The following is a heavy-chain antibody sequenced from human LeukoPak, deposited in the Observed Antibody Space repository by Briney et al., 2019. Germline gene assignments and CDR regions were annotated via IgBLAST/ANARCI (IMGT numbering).Heavy chain of an antibody. CDR1: GGSISSHY. CDR2: IYYSGST. D-gene: IGHD3-3*01. CDR3: ASAYYDFWSGQNWFDP. V-gene: IGHV4-59*11. J-gene: IGHJ5*02. Sequence: PSETLSLTCTVSGGSISSHYWSWIRQPPGKGLEWIGYIYYSGSTNYNPSLKSRVTISVDTSKNQFSLKLSSVTAADTAVYYCASAYYDFWSGQNWFDPWGQGTRVTVSS.